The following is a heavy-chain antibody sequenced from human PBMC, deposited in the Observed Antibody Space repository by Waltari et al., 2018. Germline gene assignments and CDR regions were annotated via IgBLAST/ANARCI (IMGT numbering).Heavy chain of an antibody. D-gene: IGHD2-21*01. CDR3: ARGAPLIGGEQYLDN. Sequence: QVHLVQSGAEVKKPGASVKVSCKTSGYVFTAYYMFWVRQAPGQGLQCMGWINPNSGDTDYAQKVQGRVIMTRDTSITTAYIELSNLTSDDTAIYYCARGAPLIGGEQYLDNWGQGTLVTVSS. CDR2: INPNSGDT. J-gene: IGHJ4*02. V-gene: IGHV1-2*02. CDR1: GYVFTAYY.